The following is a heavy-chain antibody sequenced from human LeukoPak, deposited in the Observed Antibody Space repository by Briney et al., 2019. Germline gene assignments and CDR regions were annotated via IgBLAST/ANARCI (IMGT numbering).Heavy chain of an antibody. CDR1: GFTFDDYA. CDR2: ISWNSGSI. CDR3: AKDPSWELTGGWFDP. Sequence: PGRSLRLSCAASGFTFDDYAMHWVRQAPGKGLEWVSGISWNSGSIGYADSVKGRFTISRDNAKNTLYLQMNSLRAEDTAVYYCAKDPSWELTGGWFDPWGQGTLVTVSS. J-gene: IGHJ5*02. V-gene: IGHV3-9*01. D-gene: IGHD1-26*01.